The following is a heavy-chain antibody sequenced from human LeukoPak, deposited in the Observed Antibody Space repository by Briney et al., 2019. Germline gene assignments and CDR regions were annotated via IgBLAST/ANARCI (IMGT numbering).Heavy chain of an antibody. CDR3: AKDISYYYDSSGDY. J-gene: IGHJ4*02. V-gene: IGHV3-23*01. D-gene: IGHD3-22*01. CDR2: ISGSGGST. Sequence: GGSLRLSCAASGFTFSSYAMSWVRQAPGKGLKWVSAISGSGGSTYYADSVKGRFTISRDNSKNTLYLQMNSMRAEDTAVYYCAKDISYYYDSSGDYWGQGTLVTVSS. CDR1: GFTFSSYA.